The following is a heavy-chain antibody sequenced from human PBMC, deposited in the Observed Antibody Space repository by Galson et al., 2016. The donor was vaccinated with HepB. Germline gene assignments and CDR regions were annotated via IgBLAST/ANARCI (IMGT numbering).Heavy chain of an antibody. CDR3: TKRSSHGMDV. CDR2: INPDGTST. V-gene: IGHV3-74*03. D-gene: IGHD5-24*01. CDR1: GFTFTYYW. Sequence: SLRLSCAASGFTFTYYWMDWVRQAPGEGLVWVSTINPDGTSTKYADSVKGRFTMSRDNAKNTLHLQMDSLRVDDTAVYYCTKRSSHGMDVWGQGTTVTASS. J-gene: IGHJ6*02.